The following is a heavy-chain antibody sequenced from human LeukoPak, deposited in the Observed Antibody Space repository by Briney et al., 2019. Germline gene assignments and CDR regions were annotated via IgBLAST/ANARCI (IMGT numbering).Heavy chain of an antibody. J-gene: IGHJ1*01. CDR1: GFTFSYYS. Sequence: GGSLRLSCAASGFTFSYYSMTWVRQAPGKGLAGVSYIDSSSATTYYADSVKGRFIISRDKANNSLFLQINSLRAEDTAVYYCAGSTVWSGIFQYWGQGTLVTVSS. D-gene: IGHD3-3*01. CDR2: IDSSSATT. CDR3: AGSTVWSGIFQY. V-gene: IGHV3-48*01.